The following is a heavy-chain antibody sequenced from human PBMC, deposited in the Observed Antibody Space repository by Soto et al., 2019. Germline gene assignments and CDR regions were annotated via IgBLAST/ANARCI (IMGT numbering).Heavy chain of an antibody. Sequence: ASVKVSCKASGYTFTNYGISWVRQAPGQGLEWMGWINTYNGNTNHAQKLQGRVTMTTDTSTSTAYMELRSLRSDDTAVYYCARGVGSGTYYHQYNWFHPRGQGTLVTVSS. CDR3: ARGVGSGTYYHQYNWFHP. V-gene: IGHV1-18*01. D-gene: IGHD3-10*01. CDR2: INTYNGNT. J-gene: IGHJ5*02. CDR1: GYTFTNYG.